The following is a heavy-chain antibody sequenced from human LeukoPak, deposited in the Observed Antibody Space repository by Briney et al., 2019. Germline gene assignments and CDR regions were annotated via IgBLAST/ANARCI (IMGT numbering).Heavy chain of an antibody. Sequence: SETLSPTCTVSDGSISSYYWSWIRQPPGKGLEWIGYVYNSGSTDYNPSLKSRVTISVGTSKNHFSLNLSSVTAADTAVYYCARGPDDGYNYIVYWGQGILVTVSS. D-gene: IGHD5-24*01. V-gene: IGHV4-59*01. J-gene: IGHJ4*02. CDR3: ARGPDDGYNYIVY. CDR1: DGSISSYY. CDR2: VYNSGST.